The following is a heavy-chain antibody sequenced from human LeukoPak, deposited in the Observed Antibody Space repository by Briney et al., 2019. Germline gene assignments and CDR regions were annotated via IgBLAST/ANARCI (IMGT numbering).Heavy chain of an antibody. Sequence: SETLSLTCTVSGDSISSYYWNWIRQPAGKGLEWIGRIYASGYTEYNPSLQTRVTMSVDTSKNEFSLKVDTVTAADTAVYFCARNHIVAGTYFDSWGQGILVTVSS. CDR1: GDSISSYY. CDR3: ARNHIVAGTYFDS. D-gene: IGHD3-10*01. V-gene: IGHV4-4*07. J-gene: IGHJ4*02. CDR2: IYASGYT.